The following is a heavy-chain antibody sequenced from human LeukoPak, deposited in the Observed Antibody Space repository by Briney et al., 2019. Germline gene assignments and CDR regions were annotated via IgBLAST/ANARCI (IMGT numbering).Heavy chain of an antibody. CDR2: INHSGST. J-gene: IGHJ4*02. CDR3: ARIVVAATPCHYYLDY. V-gene: IGHV4-34*01. D-gene: IGHD2-15*01. CDR1: GGSFSGYY. Sequence: SETLSLTCAVYGGSFSGYYWSWIRQPPGKGLEWIGEINHSGSTNYNPSLKSRVTISVDTSKNQFSLKLSSVTAADTAVYYCARIVVAATPCHYYLDYWGQGTLVTVSS.